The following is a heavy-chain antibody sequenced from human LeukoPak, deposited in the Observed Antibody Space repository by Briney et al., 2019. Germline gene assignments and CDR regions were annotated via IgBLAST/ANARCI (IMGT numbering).Heavy chain of an antibody. J-gene: IGHJ4*02. D-gene: IGHD6-19*01. CDR2: IRYDGSNK. CDR3: AKVLWDSSGWYKAKALDY. V-gene: IGHV3-30*02. CDR1: GFTVSSNY. Sequence: PGGSLRLSCAASGFTVSSNYMSWVRQAPGKGLEWVAFIRYDGSNKYYADSVKGRFTISRDNSKNTLYLQMNSLRAEDTAVYYCAKVLWDSSGWYKAKALDYWGQGTLVTVSS.